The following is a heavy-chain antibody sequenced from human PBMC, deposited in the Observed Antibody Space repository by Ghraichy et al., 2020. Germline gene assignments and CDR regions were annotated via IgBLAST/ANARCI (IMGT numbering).Heavy chain of an antibody. J-gene: IGHJ6*03. V-gene: IGHV4-34*08. CDR2: IDHRRTT. Sequence: SETLSLTCAVFGGTFSGYSWTWVRQSPGKGLEWLGEIDHRRTTNYEPSLTSRVSISVDVSKNQFSLKLTSVTAADTAVCFCARGLRDTVSRGFLVGHYFFALYMDVWGKGTTVTVSS. CDR1: GGTFSGYS. CDR3: ARGLRDTVSRGFLVGHYFFALYMDV. D-gene: IGHD3-10*01.